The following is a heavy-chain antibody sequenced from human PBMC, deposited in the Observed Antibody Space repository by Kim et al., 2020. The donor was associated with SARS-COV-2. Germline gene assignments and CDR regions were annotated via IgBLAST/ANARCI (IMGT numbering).Heavy chain of an antibody. CDR3: AREKTMVRVVYDY. J-gene: IGHJ4*02. V-gene: IGHV4-31*02. D-gene: IGHD3-10*01. Sequence: YNPSLESRVTISVDTSKNQFALKLSSVTAADTAVYYCAREKTMVRVVYDYGGQGTLVTVSS.